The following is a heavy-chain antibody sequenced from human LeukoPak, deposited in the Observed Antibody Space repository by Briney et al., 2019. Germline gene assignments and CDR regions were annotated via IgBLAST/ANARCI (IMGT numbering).Heavy chain of an antibody. Sequence: ASVKVSCKASGYTFTGYYMHWVRRAPGQGLEWMGWINPNSSGTNYAQKFQGRVTMTRDTSISTAYMELSRLRSDDTAVYYCARDRSSGWYEFADYWGQGTLVTVSS. D-gene: IGHD6-19*01. V-gene: IGHV1-2*02. CDR1: GYTFTGYY. CDR2: INPNSSGT. CDR3: ARDRSSGWYEFADY. J-gene: IGHJ4*02.